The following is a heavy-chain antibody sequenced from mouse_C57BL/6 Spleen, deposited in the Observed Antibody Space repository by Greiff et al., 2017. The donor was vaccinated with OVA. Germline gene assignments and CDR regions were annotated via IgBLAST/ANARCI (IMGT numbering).Heavy chain of an antibody. CDR1: GYAFTNYL. V-gene: IGHV1-54*01. CDR3: ARLYGNYPFDY. J-gene: IGHJ2*01. D-gene: IGHD2-1*01. Sequence: QVQLQQSGAELVRPGTSVKLSCKASGYAFTNYLIEWVKQRPGQGLEWIGVINPGSGGTNYNEKFKGKATLTADKSSSTAYMQLSSLTSEDSAVYFCARLYGNYPFDYWGQGTTLTVSS. CDR2: INPGSGGT.